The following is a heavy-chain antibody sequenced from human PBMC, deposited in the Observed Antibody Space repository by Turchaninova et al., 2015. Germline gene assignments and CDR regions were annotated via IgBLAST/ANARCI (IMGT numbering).Heavy chain of an antibody. CDR1: GGASRGSTYY. Sequence: QLQLQESGPGLGKPSETLSLICPLPGGASRGSTYYWGWNRQPPGKGLEWIGSIYYSGSAYYNPSLKSRVTISVDTSKNQFSLKLSSVTAADTAVYYCARDLRATVPYELAYWGQGTLVTVSS. D-gene: IGHD4-17*01. CDR2: IYYSGSA. CDR3: ARDLRATVPYELAY. V-gene: IGHV4-39*07. J-gene: IGHJ4*02.